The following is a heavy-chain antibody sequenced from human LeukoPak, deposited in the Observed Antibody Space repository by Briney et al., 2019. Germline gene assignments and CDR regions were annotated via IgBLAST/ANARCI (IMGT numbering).Heavy chain of an antibody. Sequence: GGSLRLSCAASGFTLSSKYMTWVRQAPDRGLEGVSIIFSSGTTYYADSVKGRFIIPRDNSKNMVYLQMNSLRVDDAAVYYCARLDIGETDAFDIWGQGTLVTVSS. J-gene: IGHJ3*02. V-gene: IGHV3-53*01. CDR1: GFTLSSKY. CDR2: IFSSGTT. D-gene: IGHD3-9*01. CDR3: ARLDIGETDAFDI.